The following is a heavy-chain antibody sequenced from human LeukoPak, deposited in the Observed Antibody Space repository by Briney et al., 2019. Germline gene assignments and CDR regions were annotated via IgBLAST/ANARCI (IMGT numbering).Heavy chain of an antibody. D-gene: IGHD3-22*01. V-gene: IGHV1-2*02. CDR3: ARVPIVDDSSGYYYLYYYYYMDV. Sequence: ASVKVSCKASGYTFTGYYMHWVRQAPGQGLERMGWINPNSGGTNYAQKFQGRVTMTRDTSISTAYMELSRLRSDDTAVYYCARVPIVDDSSGYYYLYYYYYMDVWGKGTTVTVSS. CDR1: GYTFTGYY. J-gene: IGHJ6*03. CDR2: INPNSGGT.